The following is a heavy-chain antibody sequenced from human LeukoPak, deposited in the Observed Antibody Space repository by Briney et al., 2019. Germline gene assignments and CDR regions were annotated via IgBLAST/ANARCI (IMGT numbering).Heavy chain of an antibody. V-gene: IGHV3-74*01. CDR1: GFTFSSYW. Sequence: PGGSLRLSCAASGFTFSSYWMHWVRHAPGKGLVWVSRINSDGSSTSYADSVKGRFTISRDNAKNTLYLQMNSLRAEDTAVYYCVRGEAYYGDTPSGWGQGTLVTVSS. CDR2: INSDGSST. CDR3: VRGEAYYGDTPSG. J-gene: IGHJ4*02. D-gene: IGHD4-17*01.